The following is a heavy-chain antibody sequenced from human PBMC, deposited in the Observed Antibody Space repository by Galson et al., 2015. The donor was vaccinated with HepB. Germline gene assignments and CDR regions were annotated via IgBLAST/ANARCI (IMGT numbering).Heavy chain of an antibody. CDR1: GFTFSSYW. D-gene: IGHD3-3*01. J-gene: IGHJ4*02. CDR2: IKQDGSEK. CDR3: ATLGSWSGYRSPAVDY. V-gene: IGHV3-7*01. Sequence: SLRLSCAASGFTFSSYWMSWVRQAPGKGLEWVANIKQDGSEKYYVDSVKGRFTISRDNAENSLYLQMNSMRAEDTAVYYCATLGSWSGYRSPAVDYWGRGTLVTVSS.